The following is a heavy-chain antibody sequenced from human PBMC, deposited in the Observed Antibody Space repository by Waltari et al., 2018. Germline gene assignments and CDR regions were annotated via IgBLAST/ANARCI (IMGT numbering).Heavy chain of an antibody. CDR3: ASDRLVP. Sequence: QVQLVESGGGVVQPGRYRRLYCATSGFTFSSYTMHWVRQAPGKGLEWVAVISYAGSSEYSAESVRGSFTISRDNSQITLFLQRISLRLEDTAVYYCASDRLVPWSQGTLVTVSS. CDR1: GFTFSSYT. J-gene: IGHJ5*02. V-gene: IGHV3-30*04. CDR2: ISYAGSSE. D-gene: IGHD3-10*01.